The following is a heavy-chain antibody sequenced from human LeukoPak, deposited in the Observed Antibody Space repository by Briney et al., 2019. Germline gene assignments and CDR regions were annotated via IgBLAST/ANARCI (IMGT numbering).Heavy chain of an antibody. D-gene: IGHD6-6*01. CDR3: ARQLANYYYYYGMDV. CDR1: GFTFSNAW. V-gene: IGHV3-15*01. Sequence: KSGGSLRLSCAASGFTFSNAWMSWVRQAPGKGLEWVGRIKSKTDGGTTDYAAPVKGRFTISRDDSKNTLYLQMNSLKTEDTAVYYCARQLANYYYYYGMDVWGQGTTVTVSS. CDR2: IKSKTDGGTT. J-gene: IGHJ6*02.